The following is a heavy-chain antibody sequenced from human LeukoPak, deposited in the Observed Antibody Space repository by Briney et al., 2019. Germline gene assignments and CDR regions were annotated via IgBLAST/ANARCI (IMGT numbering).Heavy chain of an antibody. V-gene: IGHV3-30*03. Sequence: GGSLRLSCATSGFTFSSYGMHWVRQVPGKGLEWVTVISHDAKSTYHVDSVKGRFTISRDNSKNTLYLQMNSLRAEDTAEYYCARDSSSWKFSAFDIWGQGTMVTVSS. J-gene: IGHJ3*02. CDR3: ARDSSSWKFSAFDI. CDR2: ISHDAKST. D-gene: IGHD6-13*01. CDR1: GFTFSSYG.